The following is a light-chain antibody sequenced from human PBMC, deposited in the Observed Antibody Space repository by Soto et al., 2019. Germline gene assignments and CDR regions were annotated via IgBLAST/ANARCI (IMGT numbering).Light chain of an antibody. V-gene: IGKV1-27*01. CDR2: AAS. Sequence: DIQMTQSPTSLSASVGDRVTITCRASQGIRTFVAWYQQKPGKAPKLLIYAASTLQSGVPSRFSGSGSGTDFTLTISSLQPEDVATYSCQQYSSVPVFGPGTKVEIK. CDR1: QGIRTF. J-gene: IGKJ3*01. CDR3: QQYSSVPV.